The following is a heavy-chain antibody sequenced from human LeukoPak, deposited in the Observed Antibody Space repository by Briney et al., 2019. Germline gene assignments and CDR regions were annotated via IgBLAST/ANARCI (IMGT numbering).Heavy chain of an antibody. D-gene: IGHD5-18*01. CDR1: GYTFTDYY. Sequence: ASVKVSCKASGYTFTDYYMHWVRQAPGQGLEWMGRINPNSGGTNYAQKFQGRVTMTRDTSISTAYMELSRLISDDTAVYYCARPRGRSEYSYGFDYWGQGTRVTVSS. V-gene: IGHV1-2*06. J-gene: IGHJ4*02. CDR3: ARPRGRSEYSYGFDY. CDR2: INPNSGGT.